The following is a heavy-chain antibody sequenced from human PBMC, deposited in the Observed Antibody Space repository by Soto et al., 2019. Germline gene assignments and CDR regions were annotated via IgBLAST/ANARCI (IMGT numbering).Heavy chain of an antibody. CDR1: GYTFNSYT. V-gene: IGHV1-18*01. J-gene: IGHJ5*02. CDR2: ISAYNGNT. CDR3: ARVVGALGDWFDP. Sequence: QVQLVQSGAEVKKPGASVKVSCKASGYTFNSYTISWVRQAPGQGLEWMGPISAYNGNTNYAQKLQGRVIMTTDTTTSTAYRELRSLRSDDTAVYHCARVVGALGDWFDPWGQGTLVTVSS. D-gene: IGHD1-26*01.